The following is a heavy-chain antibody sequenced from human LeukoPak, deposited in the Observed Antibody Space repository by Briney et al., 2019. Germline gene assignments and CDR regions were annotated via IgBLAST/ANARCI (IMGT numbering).Heavy chain of an antibody. D-gene: IGHD1-7*01. J-gene: IGHJ6*02. CDR1: GGSFSGYY. Sequence: PSETLSLTCAVYGGSFSGYYWSWIRQPPGKGLEWIGEINHSGSTNYNPSLKSRVTISVDTSKNQFSLKLSSVTAADTAVYYCARDQGGISRNYACMDVWGQGTTVTVSS. CDR3: ARDQGGISRNYACMDV. CDR2: INHSGST. V-gene: IGHV4-34*01.